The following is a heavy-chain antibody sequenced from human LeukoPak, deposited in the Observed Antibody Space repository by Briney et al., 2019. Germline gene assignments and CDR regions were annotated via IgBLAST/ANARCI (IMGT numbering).Heavy chain of an antibody. D-gene: IGHD6-6*01. Sequence: SETLSLTCTVSGDSISSYYWSWIRQPPGKGLEWIGYIYTSGGTNYIPSLKGRVTISIDTSKNQFSLKLSSVTAADSAVYYCARLTRRSTSPDRYYLDYWGQGTLVTVSS. CDR1: GDSISSYY. CDR2: IYTSGGT. CDR3: ARLTRRSTSPDRYYLDY. J-gene: IGHJ4*02. V-gene: IGHV4-4*09.